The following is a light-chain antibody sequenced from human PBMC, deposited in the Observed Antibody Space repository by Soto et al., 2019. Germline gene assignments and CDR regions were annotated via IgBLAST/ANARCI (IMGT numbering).Light chain of an antibody. CDR1: QSVSTW. J-gene: IGKJ2*01. V-gene: IGKV1-5*01. CDR2: DAS. Sequence: DIQMTQSPSTLSASVGDRVTITCRASQSVSTWLAWYQQKPAKAPKILIHDASSLESGVPSRFSGSASGTEFTLIINNLQAEDFATYYCQQYNTFPYTFGQGTKLEIK. CDR3: QQYNTFPYT.